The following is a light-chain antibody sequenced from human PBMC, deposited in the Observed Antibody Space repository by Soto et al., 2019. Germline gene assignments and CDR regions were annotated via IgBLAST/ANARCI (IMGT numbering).Light chain of an antibody. J-gene: IGLJ3*02. Sequence: NFMLTQPHSMSESPGKTVTISCTRSSGSIASNYVQWYQQRPGSAPTTVIYEDNRRPSGVPDRFSGSIDSSSNSASLTISGLKTEDEADYYCQSYDSSNQRVFGGGTKLTVL. V-gene: IGLV6-57*03. CDR2: EDN. CDR3: QSYDSSNQRV. CDR1: SGSIASNY.